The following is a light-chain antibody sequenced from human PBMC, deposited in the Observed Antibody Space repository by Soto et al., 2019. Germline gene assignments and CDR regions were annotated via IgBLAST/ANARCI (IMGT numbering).Light chain of an antibody. Sequence: IVMTQSPDSLAVSLGERATINGKSDQTVXYSTNNKNYLAWYQPKPGQTPKLFIYWASNRESGVPDRFSGSGSGTDFTLTISSLQAEDVAVYYCQQYYSTLWTFGQGTKVDIK. J-gene: IGKJ1*01. CDR2: WAS. V-gene: IGKV4-1*01. CDR3: QQYYSTLWT. CDR1: QTVXYSTNNKNY.